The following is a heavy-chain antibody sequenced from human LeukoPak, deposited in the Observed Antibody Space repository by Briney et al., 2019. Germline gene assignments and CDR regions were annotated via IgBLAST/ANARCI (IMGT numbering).Heavy chain of an antibody. J-gene: IGHJ4*02. V-gene: IGHV3-23*01. CDR1: GFTFSNYV. Sequence: GGSLRLSCAASGFTFSNYVMSWVRQAPGKGLEWVSGISGSGDSTYYADSVKGRFTISRDNSKNTLYLQMNSLRAEDTAVYYCARLGARQVLDYWGQGTLVTVSS. CDR3: ARLGARQVLDY. D-gene: IGHD4-17*01. CDR2: ISGSGDST.